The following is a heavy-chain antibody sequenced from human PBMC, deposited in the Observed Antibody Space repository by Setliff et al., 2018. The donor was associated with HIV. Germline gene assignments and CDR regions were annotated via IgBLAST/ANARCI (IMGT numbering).Heavy chain of an antibody. Sequence: PSETLSLTCTVSGGSISTYSWIWIRQPPGKGLEWIGSIYFTGSSDNNPSLKSRVTLSVDTSKHQFSLKLSSVTAADTAVYYGARVQMAYAACEVWGQGTMVTVSS. D-gene: IGHD4-17*01. CDR1: GGSISTYS. CDR3: ARVQMAYAACEV. CDR2: IYFTGSS. J-gene: IGHJ3*01. V-gene: IGHV4-59*01.